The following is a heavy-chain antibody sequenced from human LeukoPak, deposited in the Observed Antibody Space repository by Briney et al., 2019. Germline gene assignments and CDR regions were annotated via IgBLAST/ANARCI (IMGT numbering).Heavy chain of an antibody. Sequence: ASVKVSCKASGYTFTSYYMHWVRQAPGQGLAWMGIINHSSGSKSYAQKFQGRVTMTRDKSKSTVYMELSSLRSEDTAVYYCARVDTGTAPPFGYWGQGTLVTVSS. CDR3: ARVDTGTAPPFGY. V-gene: IGHV1-46*01. CDR2: INHSSGSK. D-gene: IGHD5-18*01. CDR1: GYTFTSYY. J-gene: IGHJ4*02.